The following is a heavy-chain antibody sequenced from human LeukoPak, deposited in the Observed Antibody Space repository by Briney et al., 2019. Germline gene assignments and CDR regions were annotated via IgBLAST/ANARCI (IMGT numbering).Heavy chain of an antibody. CDR3: ARVPYSSGWGTAFDI. D-gene: IGHD6-19*01. CDR2: IRSNEVST. CDR1: GFTFSSYA. J-gene: IGHJ3*02. V-gene: IGHV3-64*01. Sequence: GGSLRLSCAASGFTFSSYAMHWVRQAPGKGLECVSGIRSNEVSTYYANSVKGRFTISRDNSKKTLYLHMGSLRAEGMAGYVCARVPYSSGWGTAFDIWGQGTMVTVSS.